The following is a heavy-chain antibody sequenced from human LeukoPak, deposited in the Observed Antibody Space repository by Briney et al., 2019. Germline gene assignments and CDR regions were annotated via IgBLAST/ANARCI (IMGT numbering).Heavy chain of an antibody. CDR2: ISWNSGSI. J-gene: IGHJ1*01. V-gene: IGHV3-9*01. CDR1: GFTFDDYA. Sequence: PGGSLRLSCAASGFTFDDYAMHWVWQAPGKGLEWVSGISWNSGSIGYADSVKGRFTISRDNAKNSLYLQMNSLRAEDTALYYCVGGWPEYFQHWGQGTLVTVSS. D-gene: IGHD2-15*01. CDR3: VGGWPEYFQH.